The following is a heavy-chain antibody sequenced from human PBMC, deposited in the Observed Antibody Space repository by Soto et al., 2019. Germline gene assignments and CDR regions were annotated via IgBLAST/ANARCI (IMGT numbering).Heavy chain of an antibody. CDR3: ARAAFTTNMDV. CDR1: GGSISSGGYY. V-gene: IGHV4-31*03. J-gene: IGHJ6*02. D-gene: IGHD3-22*01. Sequence: SETLSLTCTVSGGSISSGGYYWNWIRQHPGKGLEWIGHIYYSGRTYYNPSLKSRLTISVDTSKNQFSLKLSSVTAADTAVYYCARAAFTTNMDVWGQGTTVTVSS. CDR2: IYYSGRT.